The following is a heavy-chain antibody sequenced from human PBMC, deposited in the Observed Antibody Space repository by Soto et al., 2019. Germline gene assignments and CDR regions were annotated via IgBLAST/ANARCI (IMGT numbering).Heavy chain of an antibody. V-gene: IGHV4-34*01. D-gene: IGHD6-13*01. CDR3: ARSPHVIAAAGPIPYYFDY. CDR1: GGSFSGYY. J-gene: IGHJ4*02. CDR2: INHSGST. Sequence: PSGTLSLTCAVYGGSFSGYYWSWIRQPPGKGLEWIGEINHSGSTNYNPSLKSRVTISVDTSKNQFSLKLSSVTAADTAVYYCARSPHVIAAAGPIPYYFDYWGQGTLVTVSS.